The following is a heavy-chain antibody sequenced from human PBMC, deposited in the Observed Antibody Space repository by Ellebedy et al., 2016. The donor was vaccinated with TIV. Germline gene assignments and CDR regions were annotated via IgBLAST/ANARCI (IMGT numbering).Heavy chain of an antibody. D-gene: IGHD1-26*01. Sequence: GGSLRLSCAASGFTFSSYGMGWVRQAPGKGLEWVSAISGSGAGTYYADSVKGRFTTSRDNSKNTLYLQMNSLRAEDTAVYYCAKYVREFDYWGQGTLVTVFS. V-gene: IGHV3-23*01. CDR1: GFTFSSYG. CDR3: AKYVREFDY. J-gene: IGHJ4*02. CDR2: ISGSGAGT.